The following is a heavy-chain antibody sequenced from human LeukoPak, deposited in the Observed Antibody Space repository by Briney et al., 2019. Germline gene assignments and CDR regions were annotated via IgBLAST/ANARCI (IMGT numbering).Heavy chain of an antibody. CDR2: INHSGST. D-gene: IGHD6-19*01. CDR1: GGSFSGYY. Sequence: KPLETLSLTCAVYGGSFSGYYWSWIRQPPGKGLEWIGEINHSGSTNYNPSLKSRVTISVDTSQTQFSLKLTSVTAADTAVYYCVRVRGAAVAGTPEWTFDYWGQGALVTVSS. J-gene: IGHJ4*02. CDR3: VRVRGAAVAGTPEWTFDY. V-gene: IGHV4-34*01.